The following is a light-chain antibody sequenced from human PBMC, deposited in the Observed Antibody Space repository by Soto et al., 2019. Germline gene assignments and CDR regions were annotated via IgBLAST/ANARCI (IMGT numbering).Light chain of an antibody. J-gene: IGKJ4*01. Sequence: EIVLTQSPATLTLSPGERATLSCRASQSVSKYLAWYQQKPGQAPRLLIHDASNRATGIPARFSGSGSGTDFTLTISSLEPEDIGVYYCQQRSNWPQITFGGGTMVEIK. V-gene: IGKV3-11*01. CDR1: QSVSKY. CDR3: QQRSNWPQIT. CDR2: DAS.